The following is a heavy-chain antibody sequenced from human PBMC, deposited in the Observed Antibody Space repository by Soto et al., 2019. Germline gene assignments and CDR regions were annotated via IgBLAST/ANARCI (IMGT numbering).Heavy chain of an antibody. V-gene: IGHV4-30-2*06. CDR3: ARGDYNDDFDF. D-gene: IGHD4-4*01. CDR1: GVSINTGGYS. CDR2: IYQSGST. Sequence: QVQLQETGPGLVKPSQTLSLTCAVSGVSINTGGYSWNWIRQSPGKALEWMGHIYQSGSTYYKPSLKDRITIPVDMSNHDFSLEVTSVTPADTAVYFCARGDYNDDFDFWGQGDLVTVSS. J-gene: IGHJ4*02.